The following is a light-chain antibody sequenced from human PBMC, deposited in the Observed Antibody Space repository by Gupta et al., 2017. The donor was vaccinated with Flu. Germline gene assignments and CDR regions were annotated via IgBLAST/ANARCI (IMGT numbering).Light chain of an antibody. Sequence: QAALTQPASVSGSPGQSIPISCPGTSSDVGGYNYVSWYQQHPGKAPKLMIYEVSNRPSGVSNRFSGSKSGNTASLTISGLQAEDEADYYCSSYTSSSTLVFGTGTKVTVL. V-gene: IGLV2-14*01. CDR1: SSDVGGYNY. CDR3: SSYTSSSTLV. J-gene: IGLJ1*01. CDR2: EVS.